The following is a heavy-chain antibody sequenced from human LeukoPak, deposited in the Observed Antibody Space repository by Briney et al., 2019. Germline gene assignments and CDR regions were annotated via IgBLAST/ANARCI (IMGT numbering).Heavy chain of an antibody. CDR2: VYYSGST. CDR3: ARDVVVTAVYAFDI. D-gene: IGHD2-21*02. Sequence: SETLSLTCTVSGASISSYYWSWIRQPPGKGLEWIGYVYYSGSTNYNPSLKSRVTISVDTSKNQFSLKLSSVTAADTAVYYCARDVVVTAVYAFDIWGQGTMVTVSS. V-gene: IGHV4-59*01. CDR1: GASISSYY. J-gene: IGHJ3*02.